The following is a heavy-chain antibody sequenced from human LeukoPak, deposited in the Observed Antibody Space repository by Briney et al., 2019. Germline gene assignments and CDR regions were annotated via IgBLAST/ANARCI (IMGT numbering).Heavy chain of an antibody. V-gene: IGHV1-69*13. CDR1: GGTFSSYA. Sequence: SVKVSCKASGGTFSSYAISWVRQAPGQGLEWMGGIIPIFGTANYAQKFQGRVTITADESTSTAYMELSSLRSEDTAVYYCARDRGFGEFVFDYWGQGTLVTVSS. D-gene: IGHD3-10*01. CDR3: ARDRGFGEFVFDY. CDR2: IIPIFGTA. J-gene: IGHJ4*02.